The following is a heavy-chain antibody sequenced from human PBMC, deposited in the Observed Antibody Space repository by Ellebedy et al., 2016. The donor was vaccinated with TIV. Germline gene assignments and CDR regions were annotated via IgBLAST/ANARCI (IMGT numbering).Heavy chain of an antibody. V-gene: IGHV3-15*01. J-gene: IGHJ4*02. Sequence: GESLKISCAASGFTFEYAWMSWVRQAPGKGLEWGVRIKSRHEGGTIDYAAPVKGRFTFSRDDSKNTVYLQMNSLKTEDTAVYYCTGHIIDYWGQGTAVTVSS. CDR3: TGHIIDY. CDR1: GFTFEYAW. CDR2: IKSRHEGGTI.